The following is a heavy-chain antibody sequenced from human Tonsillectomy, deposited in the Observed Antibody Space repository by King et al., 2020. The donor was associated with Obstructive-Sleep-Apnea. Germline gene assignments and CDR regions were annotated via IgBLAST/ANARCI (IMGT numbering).Heavy chain of an antibody. Sequence: QLVQSGGGLVQPGRSLRLSCAVSGLAFDDFSMHWVRQTPGKGLEWGSGICWNSGSLGYADSVKGRFTISRDKAKNFLYLQMNSLRAEDTALYYCAKVGCSSTTCSFDYWGQGTLVTVSS. CDR1: GLAFDDFS. CDR2: ICWNSGSL. D-gene: IGHD2-2*01. J-gene: IGHJ4*02. CDR3: AKVGCSSTTCSFDY. V-gene: IGHV3-9*01.